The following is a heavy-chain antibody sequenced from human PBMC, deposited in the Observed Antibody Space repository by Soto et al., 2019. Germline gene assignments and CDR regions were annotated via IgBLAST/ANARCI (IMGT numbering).Heavy chain of an antibody. CDR2: IIPIFGTP. D-gene: IGHD3-10*01. V-gene: IGHV1-69*01. CDR3: ARDRDDYGSGNYYNRIDF. CDR1: GGIFRTYA. J-gene: IGHJ4*02. Sequence: QVQLVQSGAEVKKPGSSVKVSCKASGGIFRTYAISWLRQAPGQGLEWMGGIIPIFGTPNYAQRFQGRVTITADESTSTAYMELIRLRSEDTAVYYCARDRDDYGSGNYYNRIDFWGQGTLVNVSS.